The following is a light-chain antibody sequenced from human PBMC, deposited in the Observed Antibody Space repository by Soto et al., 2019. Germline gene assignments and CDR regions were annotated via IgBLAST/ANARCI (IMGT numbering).Light chain of an antibody. V-gene: IGLV1-40*01. CDR1: SSNIGAGYD. CDR3: SSYTSTSPLAV. Sequence: QSVLTQPPSVSGAPGQRVTISCTGSSSNIGAGYDVHWYQQLPGTAPKLLIYGNSNRPSGVPDRFSGSKSGTSASLAITGLQAEDEADYYCSSYTSTSPLAVFGPGTKLTVL. J-gene: IGLJ1*01. CDR2: GNS.